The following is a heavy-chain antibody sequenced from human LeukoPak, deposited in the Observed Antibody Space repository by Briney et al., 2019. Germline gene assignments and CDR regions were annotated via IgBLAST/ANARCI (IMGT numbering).Heavy chain of an antibody. CDR1: GGSISSYY. V-gene: IGHV4-4*08. J-gene: IGHJ4*02. CDR3: ARVRSSGWYSPDDYFDY. D-gene: IGHD6-19*01. Sequence: SETLSLTCTVSGGSISSYYWSWIRQPPGKGLEWIGYIYTSGSTNYNPSLKSRVTMSVDTSKNQFSLKLSSVTAADTAVYYCARVRSSGWYSPDDYFDYWGQGTLVTVSS. CDR2: IYTSGST.